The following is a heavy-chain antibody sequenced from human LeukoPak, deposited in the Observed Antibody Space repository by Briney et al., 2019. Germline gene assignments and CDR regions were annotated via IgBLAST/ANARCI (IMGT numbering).Heavy chain of an antibody. D-gene: IGHD3-22*01. CDR2: IYYSGST. V-gene: IGHV4-59*08. J-gene: IGHJ4*02. CDR1: GGSISSYY. Sequence: SETLSLTCTVSGGSISSYYWSWIRQPPGKGMEWLGYIYYSGSTNYNPSLKSRVTISVDTSKNQFSLKLSSVTAADTAVYYCARLFYYYDSSGYFDYWGQGTLVTVSS. CDR3: ARLFYYYDSSGYFDY.